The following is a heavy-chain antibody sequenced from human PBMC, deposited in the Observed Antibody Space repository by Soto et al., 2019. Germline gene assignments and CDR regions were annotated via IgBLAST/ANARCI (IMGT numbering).Heavy chain of an antibody. V-gene: IGHV4-31*03. D-gene: IGHD3-10*01. CDR3: ARDLVASMVAFDI. CDR2: IYYSGST. CDR1: GGSISSGGYY. Sequence: QVQLQESGPGLVKPSQTLSLTCTVSGGSISSGGYYWSWIRQHPGKGLEWIGYIYYSGSTYYNPSLKSRVTISVDTSKNQCSLKLSSVTAADTAVYYCARDLVASMVAFDIWGQGTMVTVSS. J-gene: IGHJ3*02.